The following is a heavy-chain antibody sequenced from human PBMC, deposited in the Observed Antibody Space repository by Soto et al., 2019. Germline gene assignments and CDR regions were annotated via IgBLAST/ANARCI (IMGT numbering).Heavy chain of an antibody. J-gene: IGHJ4*02. CDR2: VFHTGNT. V-gene: IGHV4-59*01. CDR1: GDSIRSYY. Sequence: KASETLSLTCSVPGDSIRSYYWTWIRQPPGKGLQWIGYVFHTGNTNYNPSLKSRVTISEDASKNQVSLRLTSVTAADTAVYFCARGQYNWKIWGQGTLVTVSS. CDR3: ARGQYNWKI. D-gene: IGHD1-20*01.